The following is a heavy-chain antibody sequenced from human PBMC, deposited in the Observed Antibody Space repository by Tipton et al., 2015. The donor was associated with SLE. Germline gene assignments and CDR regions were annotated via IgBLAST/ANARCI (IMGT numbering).Heavy chain of an antibody. CDR1: GYSISSGYY. CDR2: MFHSGNT. Sequence: LRLSCTVSGYSISSGYYWGWVRQPPGKGLEWIGSMFHSGNTYYNPSLKSRVTISVDTSKNQFSLKLNSVTAADTAVYYCARLSFGYNSGWYIDYWGQGTLVTVSS. V-gene: IGHV4-38-2*02. J-gene: IGHJ4*02. CDR3: ARLSFGYNSGWYIDY. D-gene: IGHD6-19*01.